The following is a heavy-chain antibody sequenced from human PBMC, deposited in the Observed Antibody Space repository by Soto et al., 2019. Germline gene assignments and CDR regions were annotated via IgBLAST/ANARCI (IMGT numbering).Heavy chain of an antibody. CDR2: IYYSGST. V-gene: IGHV4-30-4*01. CDR3: ARERSSDYSYYCGMDV. J-gene: IGHJ6*02. CDR1: GGSISSGDYY. Sequence: PSETLSLTCTVSGGSISSGDYYWSWIRQPPGKGLEWIGYIYYSGSTCYNPSLKSRVTISVDTSKNQFSLKLSSVTAADTAVYYCARERSSDYSYYCGMDVWGQGTTVTVSS. D-gene: IGHD3-10*01.